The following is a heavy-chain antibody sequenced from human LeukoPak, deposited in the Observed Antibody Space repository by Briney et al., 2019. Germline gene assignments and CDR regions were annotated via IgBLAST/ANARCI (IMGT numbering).Heavy chain of an antibody. Sequence: SETLSLTCPVSGGSISSYYWSWIRQPPGKGLEWIAYISDIGSINYNPSLKSRVTISLDTSKNQFSLKLSSVTAADTAVYYCAGHHPRNTVDFWGQGTLVTVSS. CDR3: AGHHPRNTVDF. CDR1: GGSISSYY. J-gene: IGHJ4*02. V-gene: IGHV4-59*08. CDR2: ISDIGSI. D-gene: IGHD2/OR15-2a*01.